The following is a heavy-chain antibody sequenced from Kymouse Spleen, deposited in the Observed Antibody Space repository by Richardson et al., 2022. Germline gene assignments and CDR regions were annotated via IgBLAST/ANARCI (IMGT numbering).Heavy chain of an antibody. CDR2: INHSGST. D-gene: IGHD3-3*01. J-gene: IGHJ5*02. Sequence: QVQLQQWGAGLLKPSETLSLTCAVYGGSFSGYYWSWIRQPPGKGLEWIGEINHSGSTNYNPSLKSRVTISVDTSKNQFSLKLSSVTAADTAVYYCARGSPITIFGVVTPNWFDPWGQGTLVTVSS. V-gene: IGHV4-34*01. CDR1: GGSFSGYY. CDR3: ARGSPITIFGVVTPNWFDP.